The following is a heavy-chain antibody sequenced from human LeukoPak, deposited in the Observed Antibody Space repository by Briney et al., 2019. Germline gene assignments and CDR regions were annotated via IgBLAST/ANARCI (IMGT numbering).Heavy chain of an antibody. CDR1: GFTFSDYY. CDR3: ARFYSGYDYFIYY. CDR2: ISSSGSTI. Sequence: GGSLRLSCEASGFTFSDYYMSWIRQAPGKGLEWVSYISSSGSTIYYADSVKGRFTISRDNAKNSLYLQMNSLRAEDTAVYYCARFYSGYDYFIYYWGQGTLVTVSS. D-gene: IGHD5-12*01. V-gene: IGHV3-11*01. J-gene: IGHJ4*02.